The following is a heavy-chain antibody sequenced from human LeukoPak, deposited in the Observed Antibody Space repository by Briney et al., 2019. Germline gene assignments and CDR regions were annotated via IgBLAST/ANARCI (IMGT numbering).Heavy chain of an antibody. Sequence: PGGSLRLSCAASGFTFSSYSMNWVRQAPGKGLEWVSSISSSSSYIYYADSVKGRFTISRDNAKNSLYLQMNSLRAEDTAVYYCARGWFLSPANFDYWGQGTLVTVSS. V-gene: IGHV3-21*01. D-gene: IGHD2-15*01. CDR1: GFTFSSYS. J-gene: IGHJ4*02. CDR3: ARGWFLSPANFDY. CDR2: ISSSSSYI.